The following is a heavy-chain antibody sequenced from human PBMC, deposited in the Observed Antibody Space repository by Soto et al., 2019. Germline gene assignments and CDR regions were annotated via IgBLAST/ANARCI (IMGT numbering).Heavy chain of an antibody. V-gene: IGHV2-5*02. CDR2: IYWDDDK. CDR3: VHSAHDILTGHYHYYFDY. Sequence: SGPTLVNPTQTLTLTCTFSGFSLSTNGVGVGWIRQPPGKALEWLALIYWDDDKRYSPSLKSRLTITKDTSKNQVVLTMSNMDPVDTATYYCVHSAHDILTGHYHYYFDYWGQGTLVTVSS. J-gene: IGHJ4*02. CDR1: GFSLSTNGVG. D-gene: IGHD3-9*01.